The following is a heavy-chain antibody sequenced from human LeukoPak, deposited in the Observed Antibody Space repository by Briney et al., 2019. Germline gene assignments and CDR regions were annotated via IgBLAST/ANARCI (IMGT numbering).Heavy chain of an antibody. J-gene: IGHJ5*02. CDR1: GGSFSGYY. D-gene: IGHD3-10*01. Sequence: SETLSLTCAVYGGSFSGYYWSWIRQPPGKGLEWIGEINHSGSTNYIPSLKSRVTISIDTSKNQFSLKLSSVTAADTAVYCCARTPYGSGSYYNSVIWFDPWGQGTLVTVSS. CDR2: INHSGST. CDR3: ARTPYGSGSYYNSVIWFDP. V-gene: IGHV4-34*01.